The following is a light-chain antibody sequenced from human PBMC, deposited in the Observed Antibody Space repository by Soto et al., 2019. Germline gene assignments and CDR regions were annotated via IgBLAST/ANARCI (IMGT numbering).Light chain of an antibody. CDR1: SSDVGGYNY. J-gene: IGLJ1*01. Sequence: QSALTQPASVSGSPGQSITISCTGTSSDVGGYNYVSWYQQHPGKAPKLMIYEVSNRPSGVSNRFSGSKSGNTASLTISGLQDEDEADYCCSSYTGSSTPYVFGTGTKLTVL. CDR3: SSYTGSSTPYV. V-gene: IGLV2-14*01. CDR2: EVS.